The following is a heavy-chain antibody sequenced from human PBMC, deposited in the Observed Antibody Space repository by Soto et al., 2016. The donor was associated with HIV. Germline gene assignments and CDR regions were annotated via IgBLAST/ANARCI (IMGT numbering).Heavy chain of an antibody. CDR3: TVEITRGYSGLKDY. V-gene: IGHV3-15*01. CDR1: GFTFSNAW. CDR2: IKSKTDGGTT. Sequence: EVQLVESGGGLVKPGGSLRLSCAASGFTFSNAWMSWVRQAPGKGLEWVGRIKSKTDGGTTDYAAPVKGRFTISRDDSKNTLYLQMNSLKTEDTAVYYCTVEITRGYSGLKDYWGQGTLVTVSS. J-gene: IGHJ4*02. D-gene: IGHD5-12*01.